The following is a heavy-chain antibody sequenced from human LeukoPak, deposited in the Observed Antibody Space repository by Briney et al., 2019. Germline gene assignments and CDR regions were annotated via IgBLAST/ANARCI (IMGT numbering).Heavy chain of an antibody. Sequence: GESLKISCKGSGYSFTSYWIGWVRQMPGKGLEWMGIIYPGGSDTRYSPSFQGQATISADKSISTAYLQWSSLKASDTAMYYCARRGAGYDILTGYHVNWFDPWGQGTLVTVSS. CDR3: ARRGAGYDILTGYHVNWFDP. CDR1: GYSFTSYW. CDR2: IYPGGSDT. D-gene: IGHD3-9*01. J-gene: IGHJ5*02. V-gene: IGHV5-51*01.